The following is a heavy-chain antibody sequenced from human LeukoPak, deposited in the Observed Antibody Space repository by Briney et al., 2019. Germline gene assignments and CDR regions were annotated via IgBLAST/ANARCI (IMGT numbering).Heavy chain of an antibody. J-gene: IGHJ4*02. D-gene: IGHD3-22*01. CDR2: IYYSGST. CDR3: ARLYYDSSGYYQICYFDY. Sequence: PSETLSLTCTVSGGSISSSSYYWGRIRQPPGKGREWIESIYYSGSTYYNPSLKSRVTISVDTSKNQFSLNLSSVTAADTAVYYCARLYYDSSGYYQICYFDYWGQGTLVTVSS. CDR1: GGSISSSSYY. V-gene: IGHV4-39*01.